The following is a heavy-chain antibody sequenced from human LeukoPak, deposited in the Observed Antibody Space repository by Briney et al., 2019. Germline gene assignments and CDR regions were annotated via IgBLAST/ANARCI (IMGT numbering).Heavy chain of an antibody. CDR3: ARGYGWSSDLNWFDP. CDR2: IYHSGST. D-gene: IGHD6-19*01. Sequence: SETLSLTCAVSGGSISSSNWWSWVRPPPGKGLEWIGEIYHSGSTNYNPSLKSRVTISVDKSKNQFSLKLSSVTAADTAVYYCARGYGWSSDLNWFDPWGQGTLVTVSS. V-gene: IGHV4-4*02. CDR1: GGSISSSNW. J-gene: IGHJ5*02.